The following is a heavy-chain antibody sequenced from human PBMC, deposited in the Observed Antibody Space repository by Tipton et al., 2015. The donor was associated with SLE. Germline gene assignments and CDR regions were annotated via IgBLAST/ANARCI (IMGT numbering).Heavy chain of an antibody. CDR2: FAHSGST. J-gene: IGHJ4*02. D-gene: IGHD3-3*01. Sequence: TLSLTCAVNGGSFSGYYWSWIRQTPGKGLEWIGSFAHSGSTFYNPSLRTRVSISTDTSKNEFSLRLTSVTAADTAVYYCARGGLTLFGMVTSDYWGQGTLVTVSS. V-gene: IGHV4-34*01. CDR1: GGSFSGYY. CDR3: ARGGLTLFGMVTSDY.